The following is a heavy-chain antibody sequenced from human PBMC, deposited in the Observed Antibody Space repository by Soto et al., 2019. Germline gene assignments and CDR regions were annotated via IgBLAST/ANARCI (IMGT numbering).Heavy chain of an antibody. CDR2: IYYSGST. V-gene: IGHV4-31*03. CDR1: GGSISSGGYY. CDR3: AREVARPPGAFDI. D-gene: IGHD2-15*01. J-gene: IGHJ3*02. Sequence: PSETLSLTCTVSGGSISSGGYYWSWIRQHPGKGLEWIGYIYYSGSTYYNPSLKSRVTISVDTSKNQFSLKLSSVTAADTAVYYCAREVARPPGAFDIWGQGTMVTVSS.